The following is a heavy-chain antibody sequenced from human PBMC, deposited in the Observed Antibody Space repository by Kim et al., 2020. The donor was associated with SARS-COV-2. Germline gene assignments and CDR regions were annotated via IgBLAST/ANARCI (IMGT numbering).Heavy chain of an antibody. J-gene: IGHJ4*02. D-gene: IGHD6-13*01. Sequence: TYYTPSLKSRVPLSVETSKNQFSLKMNSVTAADTSVFYCARHLTGSSWFDYWGQGTLVTVSS. CDR3: ARHLTGSSWFDY. V-gene: IGHV4-39*01. CDR2: T.